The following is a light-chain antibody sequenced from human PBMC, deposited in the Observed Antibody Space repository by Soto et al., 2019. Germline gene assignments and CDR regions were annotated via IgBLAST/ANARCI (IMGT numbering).Light chain of an antibody. V-gene: IGKV3-15*01. CDR1: QSVSSN. CDR2: GAS. J-gene: IGKJ4*01. CDR3: QQYHNWPPLT. Sequence: EIVMTQSPATLSVSPGESATLSCRASQSVSSNLAWFQQKPGQSPRLLIYGASTRATGIPARFSGSGSGTEFILTISSLQSEDFALYYCQQYHNWPPLTFGGGTKV.